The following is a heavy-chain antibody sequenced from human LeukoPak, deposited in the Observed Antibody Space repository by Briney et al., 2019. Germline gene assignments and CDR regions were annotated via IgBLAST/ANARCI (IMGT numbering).Heavy chain of an antibody. CDR2: IYSAGTT. Sequence: GGSLRLSCAASGFTFSSYSMNWVRQAPGKGLECISVIYSAGTTNYADSVKGRFTISRDISKNTVYLQMNSLRAEYTAVYYCARTPNYYYGSGNYYNDWGQGTLVTVSS. D-gene: IGHD3-10*01. CDR3: ARTPNYYYGSGNYYND. J-gene: IGHJ4*02. V-gene: IGHV3-53*01. CDR1: GFTFSSYS.